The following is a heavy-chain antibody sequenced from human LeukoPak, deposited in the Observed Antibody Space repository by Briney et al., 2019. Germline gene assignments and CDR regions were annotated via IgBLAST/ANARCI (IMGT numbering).Heavy chain of an antibody. CDR3: ARGVWPQADV. CDR2: ISSSSSTI. J-gene: IGHJ6*02. Sequence: GGSLRLSCAASGFTFSSYSMNWVRQAPGKGLEWVSYISSSSSTIYYADSVKGRFTISRDNAKNSLYLQMYSLRDEDTAVYYCARGVWPQADVWGQGTTVTVSS. D-gene: IGHD3-16*01. CDR1: GFTFSSYS. V-gene: IGHV3-48*02.